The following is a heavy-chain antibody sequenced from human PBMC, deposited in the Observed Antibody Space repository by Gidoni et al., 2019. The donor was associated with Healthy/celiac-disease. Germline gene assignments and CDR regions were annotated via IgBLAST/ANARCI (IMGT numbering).Heavy chain of an antibody. D-gene: IGHD3-3*01. CDR1: GYTFTSYG. V-gene: IGHV1-18*01. J-gene: IGHJ3*02. CDR3: ARGDYDFWSGYYLDAFDI. Sequence: QVQLVQSGAEVKKPGASVKVSCKASGYTFTSYGISWVRQDPGQGLEWMGWISAYNGNTNYAQKLQGRVTMTTDTSTSTAYMELRSLRSDDTAVYYCARGDYDFWSGYYLDAFDIWGQGTMVTVSS. CDR2: ISAYNGNT.